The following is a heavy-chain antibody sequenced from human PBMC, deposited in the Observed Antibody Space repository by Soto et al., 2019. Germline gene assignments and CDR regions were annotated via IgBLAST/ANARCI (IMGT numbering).Heavy chain of an antibody. Sequence: ASVKVSCKASGYTFTGYYMHWVRQAPGQGLEWMGWINPNSGGTNYAQKFQGWVTMTRDTSISTAYMELSRLRSDATAVYYCARDRRTYYFGSWSYFLYRNAFDIWCQGPIV. CDR2: INPNSGGT. CDR3: ARDRRTYYFGSWSYFLYRNAFDI. D-gene: IGHD3-10*01. CDR1: GYTFTGYY. J-gene: IGHJ3*02. V-gene: IGHV1-2*04.